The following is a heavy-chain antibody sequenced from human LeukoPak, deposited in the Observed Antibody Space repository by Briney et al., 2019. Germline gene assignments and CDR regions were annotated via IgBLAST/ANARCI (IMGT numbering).Heavy chain of an antibody. Sequence: SETLSLTCNVSGGSISSSTYYWGWIRQPPGKGLEWTGNIYYSGSTYYNPSLKSRVTISVDTSKNQFSLKLSSVTAADTAVYYCARGDGITIFWHYFDYWGQGTLVTVSS. CDR2: IYYSGST. D-gene: IGHD3-9*01. CDR1: GGSISSSTYY. J-gene: IGHJ4*02. V-gene: IGHV4-39*01. CDR3: ARGDGITIFWHYFDY.